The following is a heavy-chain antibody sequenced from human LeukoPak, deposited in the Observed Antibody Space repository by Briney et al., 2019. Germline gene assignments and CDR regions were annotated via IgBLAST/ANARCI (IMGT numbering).Heavy chain of an antibody. CDR2: INADGSST. Sequence: GGSLRLSCAASGFTFSSYRMHWVRQAPGKGLVWVSRINADGSSTTYADSVKGRFTISRDNAKNTLYLQMNSLRAEDTAVYYCARDPRYCSGGSCINWFDPWGQGTLVTVSS. CDR3: ARDPRYCSGGSCINWFDP. J-gene: IGHJ5*02. CDR1: GFTFSSYR. D-gene: IGHD2-15*01. V-gene: IGHV3-74*03.